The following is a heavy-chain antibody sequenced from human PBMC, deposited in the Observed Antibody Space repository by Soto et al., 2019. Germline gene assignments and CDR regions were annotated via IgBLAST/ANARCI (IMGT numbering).Heavy chain of an antibody. D-gene: IGHD3-3*01. CDR2: ISTDNGNT. CDR3: ARDQGITTFGVYSMYYYGMDV. V-gene: IGHV1-18*01. Sequence: QVQLVQSGAEVKKPGASVKVSCKASGYTFTSSGISWVRQAPGQGLEWMGWISTDNGNTNYAQHLQGRVGMTTDTSTSTAYMALRSLRSDDTAVYYCARDQGITTFGVYSMYYYGMDVWGQGTTVTVSS. CDR1: GYTFTSSG. J-gene: IGHJ6*02.